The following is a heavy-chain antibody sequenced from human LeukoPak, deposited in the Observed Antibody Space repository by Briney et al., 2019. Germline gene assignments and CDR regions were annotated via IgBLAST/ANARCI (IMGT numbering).Heavy chain of an antibody. J-gene: IGHJ6*02. CDR1: GFTISSYG. V-gene: IGHV3-30*18. CDR2: ISYDGSNK. CDR3: ANQQIAAAYHYYYYGMDV. Sequence: PGGSLRLSWAASGFTISSYGMHWVRQAPGKGLEWVAVISYDGSNKYYADSVKGRFTISRDNSKNTLYLQMNSLRAEDTAVYYCANQQIAAAYHYYYYGMDVWGQGTTVTVSS. D-gene: IGHD6-13*01.